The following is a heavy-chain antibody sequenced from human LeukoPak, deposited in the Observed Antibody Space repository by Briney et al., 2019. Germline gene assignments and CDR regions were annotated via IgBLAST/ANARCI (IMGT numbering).Heavy chain of an antibody. V-gene: IGHV3-30*04. CDR3: AKGLRWFGDFYFNFFDY. CDR1: GFTFSSYA. D-gene: IGHD3-10*01. Sequence: GGSLRLSCAASGFTFSSYAMHWVRQAPGKGLEWVAVISYDGSNKYYADSVKGRFTISRDNSKNTLYLQMNSLRTEDTAVYYCAKGLRWFGDFYFNFFDYWGQGILVTVSS. CDR2: ISYDGSNK. J-gene: IGHJ4*02.